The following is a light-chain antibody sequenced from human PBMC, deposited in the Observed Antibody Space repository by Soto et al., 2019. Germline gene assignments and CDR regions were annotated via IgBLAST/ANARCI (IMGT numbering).Light chain of an antibody. CDR3: QQYNNWTRT. CDR1: QSISND. J-gene: IGKJ5*01. CDR2: GVS. V-gene: IGKV3-15*01. Sequence: EIWLTQSPGTLSLSPGERASLSCGASQSISNDYVAWVQKKTGQTPRLLIYGVSTRDTGVPERLSGSAYGTELTLTISSMKYEDFEVYYCQQYNNWTRTFGQGTRLEIK.